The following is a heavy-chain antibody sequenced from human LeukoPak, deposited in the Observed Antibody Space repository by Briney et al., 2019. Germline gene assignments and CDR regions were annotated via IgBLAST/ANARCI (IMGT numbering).Heavy chain of an antibody. J-gene: IGHJ6*03. CDR3: ARGGRVWRNHRVYYCYYMDV. CDR2: INHSGST. V-gene: IGHV4-34*01. Sequence: PSETLSLTCAVYGGSFSGYYWSWIRQPPGKGLEWIGEINHSGSTNYNPSLKSRVTISVDTSKNQFSLKLSSVTAADTAVYYCARGGRVWRNHRVYYCYYMDVWGKGTTVTVSS. D-gene: IGHD1-14*01. CDR1: GGSFSGYY.